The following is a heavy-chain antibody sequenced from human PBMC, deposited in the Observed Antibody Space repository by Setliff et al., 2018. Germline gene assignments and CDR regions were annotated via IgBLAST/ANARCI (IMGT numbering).Heavy chain of an antibody. CDR1: GYTFTNYD. CDR2: INPNSGNT. Sequence: ASVKVSCKASGYTFTNYDINWVRQAPGQGLEWMGWINPNSGNTGYAQNFQGRVTMTRNTSISTAYMELSSLRFEDTAVYYCARETLPYYFDYWGQGTLVTVST. CDR3: ARETLPYYFDY. J-gene: IGHJ4*02. V-gene: IGHV1-8*02.